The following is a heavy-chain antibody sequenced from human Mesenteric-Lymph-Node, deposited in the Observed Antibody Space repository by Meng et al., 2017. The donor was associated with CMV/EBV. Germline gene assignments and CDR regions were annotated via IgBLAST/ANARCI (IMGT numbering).Heavy chain of an antibody. D-gene: IGHD3-3*01. V-gene: IGHV3-23*01. CDR3: ASDYDFWSGYYRGY. Sequence: GESLKISCAASGFTFSDYAMNWVRQAPGKGHDWVSSISGSGGDTYYADSVKGRFTISRDNSKNTLYLQMNSLRAEDTAVYYCASDYDFWSGYYRGYWGQGTLVTVSS. CDR2: ISGSGGDT. CDR1: GFTFSDYA. J-gene: IGHJ4*02.